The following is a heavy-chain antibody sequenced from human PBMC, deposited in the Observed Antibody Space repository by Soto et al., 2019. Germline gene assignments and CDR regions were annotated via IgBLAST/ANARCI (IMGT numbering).Heavy chain of an antibody. CDR2: ISAYNGNT. CDR1: GYTFTSYG. Sequence: QVQLVQSGAEVKKPGASVKVSCKASGYTFTSYGISWVRQAPGQGLEWMGWISAYNGNTNYAQKLQGRVTMTTDTTASTAYMELRSMRSDDTAVYYCARDRYCSGGSCYFRNGFDPWGQGTLVTVSS. V-gene: IGHV1-18*01. D-gene: IGHD2-15*01. CDR3: ARDRYCSGGSCYFRNGFDP. J-gene: IGHJ5*02.